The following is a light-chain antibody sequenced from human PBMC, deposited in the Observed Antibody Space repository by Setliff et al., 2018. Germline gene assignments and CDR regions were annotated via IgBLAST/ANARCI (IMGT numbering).Light chain of an antibody. Sequence: QSALTRPASVSGSPGQSITISCTGTDSDVGGFNLVSWYQQHPGKAPKFMIYDVSNRPSGVSNRFSGSKSGNTASLTISGLQAEDEADYYCSSYSSSNIPFVFGTGTKVTVL. CDR2: DVS. V-gene: IGLV2-14*03. J-gene: IGLJ1*01. CDR1: DSDVGGFNL. CDR3: SSYSSSNIPFV.